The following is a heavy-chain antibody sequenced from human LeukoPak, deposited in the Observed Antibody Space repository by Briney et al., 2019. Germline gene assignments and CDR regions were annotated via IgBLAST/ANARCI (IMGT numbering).Heavy chain of an antibody. CDR3: ASGAVAGTSDFDY. V-gene: IGHV1-2*02. CDR1: GYTFTGYY. Sequence: GAAVKVSCKASGYTFTGYYMHWVRQAPGQGLEWMGWINLNSGGTNYAQKFQGRVTMTRDTSISTAYMELSRLRSDDTAVYYCASGAVAGTSDFDYWGQGTLVTVSS. J-gene: IGHJ4*02. CDR2: INLNSGGT. D-gene: IGHD6-19*01.